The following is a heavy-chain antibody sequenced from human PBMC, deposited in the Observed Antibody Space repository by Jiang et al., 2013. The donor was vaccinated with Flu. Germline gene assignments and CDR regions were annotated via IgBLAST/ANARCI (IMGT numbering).Heavy chain of an antibody. J-gene: IGHJ5*02. D-gene: IGHD5-18*01. CDR3: ARLVDAAMPLDT. V-gene: IGHV1-69*02. Sequence: QSGAEVKKPGSSVKVSCKASGGTLSSYIFSWVRQAPGQGLEWMGRIIPMLGMTNYAQKFQGRVTITADSSLNTAYMELNSLRSEDTAVYYCARLVDAAMPLDTWGQGTLVTVSS. CDR2: IIPMLGMT. CDR1: GGTLSSYI.